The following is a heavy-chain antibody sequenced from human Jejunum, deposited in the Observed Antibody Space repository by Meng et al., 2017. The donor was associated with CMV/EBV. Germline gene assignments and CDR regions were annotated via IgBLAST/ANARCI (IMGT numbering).Heavy chain of an antibody. J-gene: IGHJ4*02. V-gene: IGHV3-48*03. CDR1: FSNYE. Sequence: FSNYEMNWVRQAPGKGLEWVSSISDSGRNTYYTDSVKGRFTISRDNAKNSLYLQLNSLRAEDTAVYYCARAQAAYYYDSSGYHFDSWGQGTLVTVSS. D-gene: IGHD3-22*01. CDR3: ARAQAAYYYDSSGYHFDS. CDR2: ISDSGRNT.